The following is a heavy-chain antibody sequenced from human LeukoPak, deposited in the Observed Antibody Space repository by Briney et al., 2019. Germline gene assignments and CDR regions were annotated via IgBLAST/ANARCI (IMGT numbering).Heavy chain of an antibody. CDR1: GFTFSSYA. J-gene: IGHJ4*02. V-gene: IGHV3-30-3*01. D-gene: IGHD4-11*01. CDR3: ARGGYDYSDSSFFDY. Sequence: GGSLRLSCAASGFTFSSYAMHWVRQAPGKGLEWVAIMSYDGSNKYYADSVKGRFTISRDNSKNTLYLQMNSLRAEDTAVYYCARGGYDYSDSSFFDYWGQGTLVTVSS. CDR2: MSYDGSNK.